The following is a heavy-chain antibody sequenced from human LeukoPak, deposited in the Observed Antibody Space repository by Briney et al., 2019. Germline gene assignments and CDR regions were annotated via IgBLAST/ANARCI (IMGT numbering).Heavy chain of an antibody. J-gene: IGHJ6*03. CDR1: GGSISSYY. D-gene: IGHD3-22*01. CDR2: IYYSGST. V-gene: IGHV4-59*01. CDR3: AGAPGYYDSGYYMDV. Sequence: PSETLSLTCTVSGGSISSYYWSWIRQPPGQGLEWIGYIYYSGSTNYNPSLKSRVTISVDTSKNQFSLKLSSVTAADTAVYYCAGAPGYYDSGYYMDVWGKGTTVTVSS.